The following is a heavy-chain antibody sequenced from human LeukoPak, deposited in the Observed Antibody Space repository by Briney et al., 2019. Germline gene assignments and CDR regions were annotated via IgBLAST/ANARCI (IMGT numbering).Heavy chain of an antibody. D-gene: IGHD6-13*01. CDR3: ASIGSSSWYRDAFDI. CDR1: GGSISSGGYY. J-gene: IGHJ3*02. V-gene: IGHV4-31*03. CDR2: IYYSGST. Sequence: PSETLSLTCTVSGGSISSGGYYWSWIRQHPGKGLEWIGYIYYSGSTYYNPSLKSRVTISVDTSKNQFSLKLSSVTAADTAVYYCASIGSSSWYRDAFDIWGQGTMVTVSS.